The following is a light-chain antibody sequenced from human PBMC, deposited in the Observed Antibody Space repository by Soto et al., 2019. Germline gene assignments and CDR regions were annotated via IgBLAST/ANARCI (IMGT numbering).Light chain of an antibody. CDR3: CSFTSTSTFV. Sequence: QSALTQPASVSGSPGQSITISCTGTSSDVDTYKYVSWYQQHPGKAPKLMIYEVSYRPSGVSDRFSGSKSGNTASLTISGLQAEDEADYYCCSFTSTSTFVFGTGTKVTVL. J-gene: IGLJ1*01. CDR1: SSDVDTYKY. CDR2: EVS. V-gene: IGLV2-14*01.